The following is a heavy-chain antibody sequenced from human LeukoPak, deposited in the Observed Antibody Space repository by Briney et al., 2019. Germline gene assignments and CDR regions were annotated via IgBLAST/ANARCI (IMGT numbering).Heavy chain of an antibody. CDR1: GFTFSSYW. CDR2: INGDGSSA. D-gene: IGHD1-26*01. V-gene: IGHV3-74*01. Sequence: PGGSLRLSCAASGFTFSSYWMHWVRQAPGKGLVWVSLINGDGSSAYYADSVKGRFTISRDNAKNTLYLQMNSLRAEDTAVYYCARDQIVGATGFGYWGQGTLVTVSS. J-gene: IGHJ4*02. CDR3: ARDQIVGATGFGY.